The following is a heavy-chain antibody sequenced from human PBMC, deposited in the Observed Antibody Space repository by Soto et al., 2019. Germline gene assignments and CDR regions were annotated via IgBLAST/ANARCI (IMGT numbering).Heavy chain of an antibody. D-gene: IGHD6-6*01. V-gene: IGHV4-38-2*01. Sequence: SETLSLTCAVSGYSISSGYYWGWIRQPPGKGLEWIGSIYHSGSTYYNPSLKSRVTISVDTSKNQFSLKLSSVTAADTAVYYCARAAYSSSSAGAWFDPWGQGTLVTVSS. CDR1: GYSISSGYY. J-gene: IGHJ5*02. CDR2: IYHSGST. CDR3: ARAAYSSSSAGAWFDP.